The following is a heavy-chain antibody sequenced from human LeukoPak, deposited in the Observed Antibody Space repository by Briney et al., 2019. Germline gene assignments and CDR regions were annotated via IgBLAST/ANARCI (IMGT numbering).Heavy chain of an antibody. V-gene: IGHV4-59*08. CDR3: ARGMYYDILTGLPNWFDP. CDR2: IYYSGST. D-gene: IGHD3-9*01. CDR1: GRFISSYY. J-gene: IGHJ5*02. Sequence: SETLSLTCTVSGRFISSYYWSWIRQPPGKGLEWIGYIYYSGSTNYNPSLKSRVTISVDTSKNQFSLKLTSVTAADTAVYYCARGMYYDILTGLPNWFDPWGQGTLVTVSS.